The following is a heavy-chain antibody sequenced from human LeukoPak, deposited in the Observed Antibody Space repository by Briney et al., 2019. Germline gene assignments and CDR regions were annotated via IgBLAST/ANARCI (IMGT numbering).Heavy chain of an antibody. CDR1: GFTFSSYG. V-gene: IGHV3-30*02. Sequence: PGGSLRLSCAASGFTFSSYGMHWVRQAPGKGLEWVAFIRYDGSNKYYADSVKGRFTISRDNSKNTLYLQMNSLRAEDTAVYYCAIKLHYEWLLYFDYYYYMDVWGKGTTVTVSS. D-gene: IGHD3-3*01. J-gene: IGHJ6*03. CDR3: AIKLHYEWLLYFDYYYYMDV. CDR2: IRYDGSNK.